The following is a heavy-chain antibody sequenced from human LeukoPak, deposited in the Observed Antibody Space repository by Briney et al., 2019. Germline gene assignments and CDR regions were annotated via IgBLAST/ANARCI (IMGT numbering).Heavy chain of an antibody. D-gene: IGHD6-19*01. V-gene: IGHV3-30*14. CDR1: GFTFSSYA. J-gene: IGHJ4*02. Sequence: GGSLRLSCAASGFTFSSYAMHWVRQAPGKGLEWVAVISYDGSNKYYADSVKGRFTISRDTSKNTVSLQMNSLRAEDTAVYYCAGDKTTGGWYEFDYWGQGTLVTVSS. CDR3: AGDKTTGGWYEFDY. CDR2: ISYDGSNK.